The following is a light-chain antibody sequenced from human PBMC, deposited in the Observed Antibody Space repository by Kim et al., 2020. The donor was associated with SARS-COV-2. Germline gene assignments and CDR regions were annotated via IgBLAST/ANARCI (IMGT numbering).Light chain of an antibody. Sequence: LSPGERATLSCRASQSVSSSYLAWYQQKPGQAPRLFIYGASSTATGIPDRFSGSGSGTDFTLTISRLEPEDFAVYDCQQYGSSLYTFGQGTKLEI. CDR2: GAS. CDR1: QSVSSSY. V-gene: IGKV3-20*01. J-gene: IGKJ2*01. CDR3: QQYGSSLYT.